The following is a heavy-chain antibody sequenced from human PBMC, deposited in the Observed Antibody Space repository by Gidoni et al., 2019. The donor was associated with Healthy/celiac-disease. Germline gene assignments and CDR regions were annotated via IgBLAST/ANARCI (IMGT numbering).Heavy chain of an antibody. CDR3: ALASRGYSYGPNHFDY. D-gene: IGHD5-18*01. CDR2: MFSNDEK. J-gene: IGHJ4*02. Sequence: QVTLKESGPVLVKPTETRTLTGTGSGFSRSNARMGVSWSRQPQGKALEWLAHMFSNDEKSYSTSLKSRLTISKDTSKSHVVLTMTNMDPVDTSTYSCALASRGYSYGPNHFDYWGQGTLVTVSS. CDR1: GFSRSNARMG. V-gene: IGHV2-26*01.